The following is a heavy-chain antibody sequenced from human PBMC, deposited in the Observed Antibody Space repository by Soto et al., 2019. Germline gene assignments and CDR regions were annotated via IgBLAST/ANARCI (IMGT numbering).Heavy chain of an antibody. J-gene: IGHJ3*02. CDR2: ISYDGSNK. D-gene: IGHD2-2*01. Sequence: QVQLVESGGGVVQPGRSLRLSCAASGFTFSSYGMHWVRQAPGKGLEWVAVISYDGSNKYYADSVKGRFTISRDXXXXXXXXXXXXXXXXXXXXXXCAKEIKGVVVVPAAIHEGDAFDIWGQGTMVTVSS. CDR1: GFTFSSYG. V-gene: IGHV3-30*03. CDR3: AKEIKGVVVVPAAIHEGDAFDI.